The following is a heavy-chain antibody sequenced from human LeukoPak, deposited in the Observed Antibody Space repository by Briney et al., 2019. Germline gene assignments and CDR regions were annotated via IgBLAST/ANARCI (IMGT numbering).Heavy chain of an antibody. CDR1: GITFDGYA. CDR2: ITGYGDST. CDR3: AKGGRGMNWFDP. Sequence: GGSLRLSCTASGITFDGYAMSWVRQAPGKGLEWVSSITGYGDSTYYADSVKGRFTISRDNSKNTLSLQMNSLRVDDTAVYYFAKGGRGMNWFDPWGQGTLVTISS. V-gene: IGHV3-23*01. J-gene: IGHJ5*02. D-gene: IGHD3-16*01.